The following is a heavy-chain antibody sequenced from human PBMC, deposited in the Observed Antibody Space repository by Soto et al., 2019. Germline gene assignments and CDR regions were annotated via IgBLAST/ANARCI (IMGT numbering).Heavy chain of an antibody. CDR1: GGSISSGANY. V-gene: IGHV4-31*03. CDR2: IYYTGTT. Sequence: QVRLQESGPGLVKPSQTLSLTCTVSGGSISSGANYWSWIRQHPGKGLEWIGYIYYTGTTYYSPSLKSRLTISRDTSKNQFSLKLNSVTAADTDVYYCARDAYNPDSSSRGGYYYYDMDVWGQGTTVTVSS. CDR3: ARDAYNPDSSSRGGYYYYDMDV. D-gene: IGHD6-6*01. J-gene: IGHJ6*02.